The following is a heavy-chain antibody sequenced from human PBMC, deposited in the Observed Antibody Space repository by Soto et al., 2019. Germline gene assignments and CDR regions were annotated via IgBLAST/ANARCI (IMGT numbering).Heavy chain of an antibody. J-gene: IGHJ4*02. V-gene: IGHV1-24*01. CDR3: ARTHSGYDTLLFDY. CDR2: IDREDGET. D-gene: IGHD5-12*01. CDR1: GYTRTELS. Sequence: VSCKVSGYTRTELSVHWVRQAPGKGLEWMGGIDREDGETFYAQTLQGRVTMTTDTSTSTAYMELRSLRSDDTAVYYCARTHSGYDTLLFDYWGQGTLVTVSS.